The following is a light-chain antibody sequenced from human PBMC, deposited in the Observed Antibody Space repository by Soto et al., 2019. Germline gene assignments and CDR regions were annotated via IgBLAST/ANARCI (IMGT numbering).Light chain of an antibody. CDR3: QQRSNPYT. J-gene: IGKJ2*01. V-gene: IGKV3-11*01. CDR2: DAS. Sequence: EIVLTQSPATLYLSPGERATLSCRASQGVSSYLAWYHQKPGQAPRLLSYDASNRATGISARFSGSESGTYFTLTASSLEPDDVAVYYCQQRSNPYTFGQGTKLEIK. CDR1: QGVSSY.